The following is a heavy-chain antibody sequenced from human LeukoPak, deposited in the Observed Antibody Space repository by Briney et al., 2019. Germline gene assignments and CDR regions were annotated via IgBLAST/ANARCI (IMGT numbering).Heavy chain of an antibody. V-gene: IGHV3-30*03. Sequence: PGGSLRLSCAASGFSFAGYGMHWVRQAPGRGLEWVAVITYDGRNKYYADSVKGRFTISRDNSKNTLYLQMGSLRAEDMAVYYCARDRLEYYDILTGYSLGDGMDVWGQGTTVTVSS. J-gene: IGHJ6*02. CDR1: GFSFAGYG. CDR3: ARDRLEYYDILTGYSLGDGMDV. D-gene: IGHD3-9*01. CDR2: ITYDGRNK.